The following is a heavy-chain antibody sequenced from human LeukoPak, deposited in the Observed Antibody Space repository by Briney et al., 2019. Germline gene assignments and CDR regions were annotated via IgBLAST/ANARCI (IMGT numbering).Heavy chain of an antibody. J-gene: IGHJ4*02. V-gene: IGHV1-46*01. CDR3: ARDWREKSDYYDSSGYYNILDY. D-gene: IGHD3-22*01. CDR2: INPSGGST. CDR1: GYTFTSYY. Sequence: ASVKVSCKASGYTFTSYYMHWVRQAPGQGLEWMGIINPSGGSTSYAQKFQGRVTMTRDTSTSTVYMELSSLSSEDTAVYYCARDWREKSDYYDSSGYYNILDYWGQGTLVTVSS.